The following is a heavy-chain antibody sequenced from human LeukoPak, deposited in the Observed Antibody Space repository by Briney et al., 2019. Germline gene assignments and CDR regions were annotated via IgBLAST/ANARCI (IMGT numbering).Heavy chain of an antibody. CDR1: GFTFSSYA. CDR2: ISGSGGST. Sequence: GGSLRLSCAASGFTFSSYAMSWVRQAPGKGLEWVSAISGSGGSTYYADSVKGRFTISRDNSKNTLYLQMNSLRAEDTAVYYCAKGFSSSWYNPYYFNYWGQGTLVTVYS. V-gene: IGHV3-23*01. D-gene: IGHD6-13*01. J-gene: IGHJ4*02. CDR3: AKGFSSSWYNPYYFNY.